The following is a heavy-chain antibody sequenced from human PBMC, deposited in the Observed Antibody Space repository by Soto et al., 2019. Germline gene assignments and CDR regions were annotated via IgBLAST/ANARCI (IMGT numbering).Heavy chain of an antibody. CDR2: IYYTGRV. V-gene: IGHV4-30-4*01. D-gene: IGHD2-15*01. CDR3: AREGSSSPTYFDF. CDR1: GGSISSDDYY. J-gene: IGHJ4*02. Sequence: QVQLQESGPGLVQPSQTLSLTCTVSGGSISSDDYYWTWIRQPPGEGLEWIGYIYYTGRVSSTPSRESRVTISIDTSKNQFSLKLSSVSAADTAVYFCAREGSSSPTYFDFWGPGILVTVSS.